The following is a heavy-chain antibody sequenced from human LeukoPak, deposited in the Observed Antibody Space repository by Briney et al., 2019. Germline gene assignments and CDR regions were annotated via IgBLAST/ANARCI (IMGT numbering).Heavy chain of an antibody. D-gene: IGHD3-3*01. J-gene: IGHJ4*02. CDR1: GGSISSSSYY. Sequence: PSETLSLTCTVSGGSISSSSYYWGWIRQPPGKGLEWIGSIYYSGSTYYNPSLKSRVTISVDTSKNQFSLKLSSVTAADTAVYYCALTSIGRLGGEFDYWGQGTLVTVSS. CDR2: IYYSGST. V-gene: IGHV4-39*07. CDR3: ALTSIGRLGGEFDY.